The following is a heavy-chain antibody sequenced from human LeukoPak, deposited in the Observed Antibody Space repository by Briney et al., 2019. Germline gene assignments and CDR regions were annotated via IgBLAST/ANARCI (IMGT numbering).Heavy chain of an antibody. Sequence: PGGSLRLSCAASGFTFSSYEMNWVRQAPGKGLEWVSYISSSGSTIYYADSVKGRFTISRDNAKNSLYLQMNSLRAEHTAVYYCAGIPLRYFDWLFAFDYWGQGTLVTVSS. D-gene: IGHD3-9*01. V-gene: IGHV3-48*03. CDR3: AGIPLRYFDWLFAFDY. CDR2: ISSSGSTI. J-gene: IGHJ4*02. CDR1: GFTFSSYE.